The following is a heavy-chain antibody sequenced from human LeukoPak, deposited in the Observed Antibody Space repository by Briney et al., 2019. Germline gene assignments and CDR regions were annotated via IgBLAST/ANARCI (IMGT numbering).Heavy chain of an antibody. Sequence: GGSLRLSCAASGLTFSRYAMTWVRQAPGKGLEWVSSISGSGGSTYYADSVKGRFTLSRDNSKSSLYLQMDGLTAEDTALYYCARENWYKFDYWGQGTLVTVSS. V-gene: IGHV3-23*01. CDR3: ARENWYKFDY. CDR2: ISGSGGST. J-gene: IGHJ4*02. D-gene: IGHD1/OR15-1a*01. CDR1: GLTFSRYA.